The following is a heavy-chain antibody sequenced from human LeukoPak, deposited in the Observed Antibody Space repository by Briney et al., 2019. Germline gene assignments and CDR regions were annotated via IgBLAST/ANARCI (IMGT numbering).Heavy chain of an antibody. CDR1: GGSISSSSYC. CDR3: ASRSSDSSGYYIPYYYYYYYMDV. J-gene: IGHJ6*03. D-gene: IGHD3-22*01. CDR2: IYYSGST. Sequence: PLETLSLTCTVSGGSISSSSYCWGWIRQPPGKGLEWIGSIYYSGSTYYNPSLKSRVTISVDTSKNQFSLKLSSVTAADTAVYYCASRSSDSSGYYIPYYYYYYYMDVWGKGTTVTISS. V-gene: IGHV4-39*01.